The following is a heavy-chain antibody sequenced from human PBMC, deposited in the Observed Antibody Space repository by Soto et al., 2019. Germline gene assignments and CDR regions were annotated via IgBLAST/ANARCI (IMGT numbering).Heavy chain of an antibody. CDR1: GFTFSSYW. D-gene: IGHD5-12*01. CDR2: IKQDGSEK. J-gene: IGHJ3*02. Sequence: GGSLRLSCAASGFTFSSYWMSWVRQAPGKGLEWVANIKQDGSEKYYVDSVKGRFTISRDNAKNSLYLQMNSLRAEDTAVYYCARDEPTLGWLPWDAFDIWGQGTMVTVSS. CDR3: ARDEPTLGWLPWDAFDI. V-gene: IGHV3-7*01.